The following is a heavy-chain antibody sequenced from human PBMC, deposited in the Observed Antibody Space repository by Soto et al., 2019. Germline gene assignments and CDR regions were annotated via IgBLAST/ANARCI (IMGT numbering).Heavy chain of an antibody. V-gene: IGHV4-59*08. J-gene: IGHJ6*03. Sequence: PSETLSLTCTVSGGSISSYYWSWIRQPPGKGPEWIGYIYYSGSTNYNPSLKSRVTISVDTSKNQFSLKLSSVTAADTAVYYCARTPRYSSSWYANYYYYMDVWGKGTTVTVSS. D-gene: IGHD6-13*01. CDR3: ARTPRYSSSWYANYYYYMDV. CDR1: GGSISSYY. CDR2: IYYSGST.